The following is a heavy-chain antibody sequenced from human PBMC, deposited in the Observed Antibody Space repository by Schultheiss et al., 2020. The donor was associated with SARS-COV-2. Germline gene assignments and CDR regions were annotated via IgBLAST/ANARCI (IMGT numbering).Heavy chain of an antibody. V-gene: IGHV1-2*06. D-gene: IGHD1-26*01. Sequence: ASVKVSCKASGGTFSSYAISWVRQAPGQGLEWMGRINPDSGATSSAQRFQGRVTMTRDTSISTAYMELSRLRADDTAVYYCAKGSSSYSGSYYGEYWGQGTLLTVSS. CDR3: AKGSSSYSGSYYGEY. CDR1: GGTFSSYA. J-gene: IGHJ4*02. CDR2: INPDSGAT.